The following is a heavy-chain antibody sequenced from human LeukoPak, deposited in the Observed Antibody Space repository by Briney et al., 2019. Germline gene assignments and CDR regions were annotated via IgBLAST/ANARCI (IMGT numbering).Heavy chain of an antibody. CDR3: AADGRGRASGSYYINDAFDI. J-gene: IGHJ3*02. D-gene: IGHD3-10*01. CDR1: GFTFTSSA. CDR2: IVVGSGNT. V-gene: IGHV1-58*02. Sequence: GTSVKVSCKASGFTFTSSAMQWVRQARGQRLEWIGWIVVGSGNTNYAQKLQERVTITRDMSISTAYMELSSLRSEDTAVYYCAADGRGRASGSYYINDAFDIWGQGTMVTVSS.